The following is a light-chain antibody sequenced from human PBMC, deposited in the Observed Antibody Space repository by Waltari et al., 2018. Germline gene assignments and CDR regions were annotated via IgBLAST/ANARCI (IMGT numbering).Light chain of an antibody. J-gene: IGLJ6*01. CDR2: EVS. CDR3: CSYAGSSTLNV. Sequence: QSALTQPASVSGSPGQSITLSCTGTSSDVGSYNLVSWYQQHPGKAPKLMIYEVSKRPSGVSNRFSGSKSGNTASLTISGLQAEDEADYYCCSYAGSSTLNVFGSGTKVTVL. CDR1: SSDVGSYNL. V-gene: IGLV2-23*02.